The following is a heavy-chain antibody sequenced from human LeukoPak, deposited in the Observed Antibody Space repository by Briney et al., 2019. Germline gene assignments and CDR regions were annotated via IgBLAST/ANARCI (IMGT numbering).Heavy chain of an antibody. CDR3: ARWTAYCGGDRNCEFDY. D-gene: IGHD2-21*02. CDR1: GFTFSSYA. V-gene: IGHV3-30-3*01. CDR2: ISYDGSNK. J-gene: IGHJ4*02. Sequence: GGSLRLSCAASGFTFSSYAMHWVRQAPGKGLEWVAVISYDGSNKHYADSVKGRFTISRDNSKNTLYLQMNSLRAEDTAVYYCARWTAYCGGDRNCEFDYWGQGTLVTVSS.